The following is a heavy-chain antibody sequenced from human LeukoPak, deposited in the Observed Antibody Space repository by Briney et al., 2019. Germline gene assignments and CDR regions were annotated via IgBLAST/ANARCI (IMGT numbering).Heavy chain of an antibody. J-gene: IGHJ3*02. CDR3: ARNRRADI. CDR1: GLTFSDYW. CDR2: IKQDGSEQ. V-gene: IGHV3-7*01. Sequence: PGGSLRLSCAVSGLTFSDYWMSWVRQAPGKGLEWVANIKQDGSEQYYVDSVKGRFTISRDNAKNLLFLQMNSLRVEDTAVYYCARNRRADIWGQGTMVAVSS.